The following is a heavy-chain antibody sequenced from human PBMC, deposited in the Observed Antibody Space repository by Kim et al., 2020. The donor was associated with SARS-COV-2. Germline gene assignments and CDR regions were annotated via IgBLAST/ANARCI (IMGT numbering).Heavy chain of an antibody. CDR3: TTLYCSSTSCYKTFDP. J-gene: IGHJ5*02. D-gene: IGHD2-2*02. Sequence: PVEGRFTISRDDSKTTLYLQMNSLKTEDTAVYYCTTLYCSSTSCYKTFDPWGQGTLVTVSS. V-gene: IGHV3-15*01.